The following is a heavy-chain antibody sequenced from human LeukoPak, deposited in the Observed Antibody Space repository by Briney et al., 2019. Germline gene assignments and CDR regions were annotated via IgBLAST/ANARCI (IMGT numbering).Heavy chain of an antibody. V-gene: IGHV1-69*02. Sequence: ASVTVSCKASGGTFSSYTISWVRQPPAQGLEWMGRIITILGIANYAQKFQGRVTITADKSTSTAYMELSSLRCEDTAVYYCAYCTNGVCYRGGVYGMDVWGQGTRVTVSS. CDR3: AYCTNGVCYRGGVYGMDV. CDR1: GGTFSSYT. CDR2: IITILGIA. D-gene: IGHD2-8*01. J-gene: IGHJ6*02.